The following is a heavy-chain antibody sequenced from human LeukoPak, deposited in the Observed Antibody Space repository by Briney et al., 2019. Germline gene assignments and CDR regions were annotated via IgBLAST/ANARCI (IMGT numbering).Heavy chain of an antibody. CDR2: INGDGTST. CDR3: VRYYTMTENHGMDV. V-gene: IGHV3-74*03. J-gene: IGHJ6*02. D-gene: IGHD3-22*01. Sequence: GGSLRLSCAASGFTFSSYSMNWVRQAPGKGLVWVSRINGDGTSTTYADSVKGRFTISRDNAKNTLYLQMDSLRAEDTAVYYCVRYYTMTENHGMDVWGQGTTVTVSS. CDR1: GFTFSSYS.